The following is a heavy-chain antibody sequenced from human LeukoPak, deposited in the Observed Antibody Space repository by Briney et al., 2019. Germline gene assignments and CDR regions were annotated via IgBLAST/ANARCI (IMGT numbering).Heavy chain of an antibody. CDR3: ARTGSTVTMLYPFDH. V-gene: IGHV1-2*02. CDR1: GYTFTGYY. D-gene: IGHD4-17*01. J-gene: IGHJ4*02. Sequence: ASVKVSCKASGYTFTGYYMHWVRQAPGQGLEWMGWINPDSGGTNNAQKFQGRVTMTRDTSISTAYMELSRLRSDDTAVYYCARTGSTVTMLYPFDHWGQGTLVTVSS. CDR2: INPDSGGT.